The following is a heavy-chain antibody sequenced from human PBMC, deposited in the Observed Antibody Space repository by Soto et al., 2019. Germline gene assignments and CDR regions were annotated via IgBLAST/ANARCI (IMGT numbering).Heavy chain of an antibody. D-gene: IGHD6-19*01. Sequence: QVQLVQSGAEVKKPGSSVKVSCKASGGTFSSYTISWVRQAPGQGLEWLGWIIPLLGIANYAQKFQGRVTITADKSTSTAYMELSSLRSEDTAVYYCARASRGYSSGWAWFDPWGQGTLVTVSS. J-gene: IGHJ5*02. V-gene: IGHV1-69*02. CDR3: ARASRGYSSGWAWFDP. CDR2: IIPLLGIA. CDR1: GGTFSSYT.